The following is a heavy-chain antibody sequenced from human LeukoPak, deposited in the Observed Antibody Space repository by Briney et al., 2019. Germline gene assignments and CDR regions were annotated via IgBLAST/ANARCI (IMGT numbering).Heavy chain of an antibody. CDR1: GGTFSSYA. V-gene: IGHV1-69*13. CDR2: IIPIFGTA. D-gene: IGHD2-15*01. Sequence: SVKVSCKASGGTFSSYAISWVRQAPGQGLEWMGGIIPIFGTANYAQKFQGRVTITADESTSTAYMELSSLRSEDTAVYYCASGVVVAATYYYGMDVWGQRTTVTVSS. J-gene: IGHJ6*02. CDR3: ASGVVVAATYYYGMDV.